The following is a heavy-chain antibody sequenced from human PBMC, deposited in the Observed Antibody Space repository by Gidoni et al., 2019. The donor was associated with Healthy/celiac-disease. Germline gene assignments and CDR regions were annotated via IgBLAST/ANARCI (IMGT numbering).Heavy chain of an antibody. D-gene: IGHD3-10*01. V-gene: IGHV4-61*02. J-gene: IGHJ4*02. CDR1: GDSIISGNYY. CDR2: IYTSGST. CDR3: ASQTYYSANSVYRY. Sequence: QVQLQESRPGLVKPSQTLLLTCTVSGDSIISGNYYWSWIRQPAGQGLEWIGRIYTSGSTNYNPSLKSRVTISVDTSKNQFSLKLSSVTAADTAVYYCASQTYYSANSVYRYWGQGTLVTVSS.